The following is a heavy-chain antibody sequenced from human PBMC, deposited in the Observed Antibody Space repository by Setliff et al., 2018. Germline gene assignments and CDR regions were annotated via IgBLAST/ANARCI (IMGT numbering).Heavy chain of an antibody. J-gene: IGHJ6*02. CDR3: AKDHGSGSYYLSWGGDYYGMDV. Sequence: GGSLRLSCAASGFTFSSYGMHWVRQAPGKGLEWVAFIRYDGSNKYYADSVKGRFTISRDNSKNTLYLQMNSLRAEDTAVYYCAKDHGSGSYYLSWGGDYYGMDVWGQGTTVTVSS. D-gene: IGHD3-10*01. CDR1: GFTFSSYG. CDR2: IRYDGSNK. V-gene: IGHV3-30*02.